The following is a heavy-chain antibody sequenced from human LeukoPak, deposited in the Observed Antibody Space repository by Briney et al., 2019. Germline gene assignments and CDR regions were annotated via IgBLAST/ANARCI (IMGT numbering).Heavy chain of an antibody. CDR3: ARERRSSTSCYTEDYYYMDV. CDR2: IYYSGST. V-gene: IGHV4-59*01. Sequence: SETLSLTCTVSGGSLSSYYWSWVRQPPGKGLEWIGYIYYSGSTNYKPSLKSRVTISVDTSKNQFSLRLSSVTAADTAVYYCARERRSSTSCYTEDYYYMDVWGKGTTVTVSS. D-gene: IGHD2-2*02. J-gene: IGHJ6*03. CDR1: GGSLSSYY.